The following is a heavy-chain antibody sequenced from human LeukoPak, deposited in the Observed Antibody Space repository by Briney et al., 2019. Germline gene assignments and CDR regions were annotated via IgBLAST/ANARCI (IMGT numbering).Heavy chain of an antibody. V-gene: IGHV3-11*06. J-gene: IGHJ4*02. CDR1: GFTFSDYY. D-gene: IGHD4-17*01. Sequence: GGSLRLSCAASGFTFSDYYMSWIRQAPGKGLEWVSSISSGSSYIYYADSVKGRFTISRDNAKNSLYLQMNSLRAEDTAVYYCAKGTASDYLLDYWGQGTLVTVSS. CDR2: ISSGSSYI. CDR3: AKGTASDYLLDY.